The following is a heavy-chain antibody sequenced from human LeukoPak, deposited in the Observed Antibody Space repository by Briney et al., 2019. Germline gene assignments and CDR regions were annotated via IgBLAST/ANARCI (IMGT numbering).Heavy chain of an antibody. CDR2: ISYDGSNK. V-gene: IGHV3-30*18. CDR3: AKDMTTVERDYYYYYYGMDV. D-gene: IGHD4-23*01. CDR1: GFTFNNYG. Sequence: GGSLRLSCAASGFTFNNYGMHWVRQAPGKGLEWVAVISYDGSNKYYADSVKGRFTISRDNSKNTLYLQMNSLRAEDTAVYYCAKDMTTVERDYYYYYYGMDVWGQGTTVTVSS. J-gene: IGHJ6*02.